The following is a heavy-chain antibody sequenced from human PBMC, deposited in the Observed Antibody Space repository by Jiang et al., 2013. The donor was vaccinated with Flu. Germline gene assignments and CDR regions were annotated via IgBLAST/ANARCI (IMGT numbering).Heavy chain of an antibody. D-gene: IGHD2-2*01. Sequence: TELSMHWVRQAPGKGLEWMGGFDPEDGETIYAQKFQGRVTMTEDTSTDTAYMELSSLRSEDTAVYYCATVRVSAATAVQYYFDYWGQGTLVTVSS. V-gene: IGHV1-24*01. J-gene: IGHJ4*02. CDR2: FDPEDGET. CDR1: TELS. CDR3: ATVRVSAATAVQYYFDY.